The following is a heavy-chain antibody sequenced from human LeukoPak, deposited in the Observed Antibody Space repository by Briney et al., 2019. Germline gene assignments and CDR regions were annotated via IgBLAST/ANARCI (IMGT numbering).Heavy chain of an antibody. CDR3: ARLRAQGRSFDY. Sequence: PSETLSLTCTVSGASITSYYWTWIRQPPGKGLEWIGYIYYSGSTNYNPSLKSRVTISVDTSKNQFSLKLSSVTAADTAVYYCARLRAQGRSFDYWGQGTLVTVSS. J-gene: IGHJ4*02. V-gene: IGHV4-59*01. CDR2: IYYSGST. CDR1: GASITSYY.